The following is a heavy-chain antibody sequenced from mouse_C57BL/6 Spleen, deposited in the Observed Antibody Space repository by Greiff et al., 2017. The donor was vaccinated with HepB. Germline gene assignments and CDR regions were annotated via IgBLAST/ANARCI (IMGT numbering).Heavy chain of an antibody. Sequence: QVQLQQSGPGLVQPSQSLSITCTVSGFSLTSYGVHWVRQSPGKGLEWLGVIWSGGSTDYNAAFISRLSISKDNSKSQVFFKMNSLQADDTAIYYCARNYWDDYDNYYAMDYWGQGTSVTVSS. CDR1: GFSLTSYG. D-gene: IGHD2-4*01. V-gene: IGHV2-2*01. J-gene: IGHJ4*01. CDR3: ARNYWDDYDNYYAMDY. CDR2: IWSGGST.